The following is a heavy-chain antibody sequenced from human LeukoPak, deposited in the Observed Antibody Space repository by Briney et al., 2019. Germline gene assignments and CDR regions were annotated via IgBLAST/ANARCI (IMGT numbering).Heavy chain of an antibody. V-gene: IGHV4-30-2*01. Sequence: PSETLSLTCTVSGGSISSGGYYWSWIRQPPGKGLEWIGYIYHSGSTYYNPSLKSRVTISVDRSKNQFSLKLSSVTAADAAVYYCARQRDGRAVAGLYYYYYMDVWGKGTTVTVSS. CDR2: IYHSGST. CDR1: GGSISSGGYY. D-gene: IGHD6-13*01. CDR3: ARQRDGRAVAGLYYYYYMDV. J-gene: IGHJ6*03.